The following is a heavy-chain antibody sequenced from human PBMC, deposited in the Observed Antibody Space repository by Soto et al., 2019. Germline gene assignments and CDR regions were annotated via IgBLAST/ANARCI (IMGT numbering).Heavy chain of an antibody. D-gene: IGHD5-12*01. Sequence: QVQLVESGGGVVQPGRSLRLSCAASGFTFSSYGMHWVRQAPGKGLEWVAVIWYDGSNKYYADSVKGRFTISRDNSKNTLDLQMNSLRAEDTAVYYCARDARRGTRDGYEWQGGGSSCDYWGQGTLVTVSS. J-gene: IGHJ4*02. CDR1: GFTFSSYG. CDR3: ARDARRGTRDGYEWQGGGSSCDY. V-gene: IGHV3-33*01. CDR2: IWYDGSNK.